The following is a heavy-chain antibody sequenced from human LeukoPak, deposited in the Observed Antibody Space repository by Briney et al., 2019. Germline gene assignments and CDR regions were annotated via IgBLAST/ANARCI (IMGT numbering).Heavy chain of an antibody. CDR3: ARRGYRGDITMVRGVIPYYYYYMDV. CDR1: GYSISDGFY. CDR2: IYHSGTT. V-gene: IGHV4-38-2*02. D-gene: IGHD3-10*01. Sequence: SETLSLTCTVSGYSISDGFYWDWIRQTPGKGLEWIGSIYHSGTTYYNPSLKSRVTISVDTSKNQFSLKLSSVTAADTAVYYCARRGYRGDITMVRGVIPYYYYYMDVWGKGTTVTISS. J-gene: IGHJ6*03.